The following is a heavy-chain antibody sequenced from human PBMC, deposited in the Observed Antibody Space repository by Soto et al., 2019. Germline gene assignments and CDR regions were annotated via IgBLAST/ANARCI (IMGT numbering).Heavy chain of an antibody. V-gene: IGHV1-2*02. D-gene: IGHD5-18*01. J-gene: IGHJ5*02. CDR1: GYTFTGFY. CDR2: INPNNGGT. CDR3: ARIPVDTSMIYWLDP. Sequence: ASVKVSCKASGYTFTGFYMHWVRQAPGQGLEWMGWINPNNGGTNYVQKFQDRVTMTRDTSITTAYMELSGLTSVTAADTAVYYCARIPVDTSMIYWLDPWGQGTLVTVS.